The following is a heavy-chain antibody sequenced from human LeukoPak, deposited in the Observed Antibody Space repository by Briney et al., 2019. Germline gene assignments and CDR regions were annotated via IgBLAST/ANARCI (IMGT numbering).Heavy chain of an antibody. CDR2: ITPNSGGR. J-gene: IGHJ3*02. V-gene: IGHV1-2*02. CDR1: GYTFTTYY. CDR3: ARTAQFGVVEDAFDI. D-gene: IGHD3-3*01. Sequence: ASVTVSFTASGYTFTTYYMHWVRQAPGQGLGWMGWITPNSGGRNYAQKFQGRVTMTRDTSISTAYMELSRLRSDDTAVYYCARTAQFGVVEDAFDIWGQGTMVTVSS.